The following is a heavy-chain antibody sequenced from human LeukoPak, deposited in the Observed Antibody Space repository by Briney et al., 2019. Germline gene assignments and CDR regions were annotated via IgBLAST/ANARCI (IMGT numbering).Heavy chain of an antibody. Sequence: GGSLRLSCAASRLSISDYGMHWVRQAPGKGLDWVAVISYDGSKKYYASSVRGRFTISRDNSKNTLYLQMNNLRAEDTAVYYCAKALWFGEFVAGTVYYHYGMDVWGQGTTVTVSS. V-gene: IGHV3-30*18. CDR1: RLSISDYG. CDR3: AKALWFGEFVAGTVYYHYGMDV. D-gene: IGHD3-10*01. CDR2: ISYDGSKK. J-gene: IGHJ6*02.